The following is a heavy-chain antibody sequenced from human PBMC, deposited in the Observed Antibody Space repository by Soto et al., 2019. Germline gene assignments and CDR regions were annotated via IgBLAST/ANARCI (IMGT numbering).Heavy chain of an antibody. Sequence: PGGSLRLSCAASGFTFSSYAMTWVRQTPGKGLECISANSQIGDNTYYADTVKGRFTISRDNSRNTVFLEMNSLRAEDTAVYYCAKPHSSTAWPYYIDSWGQGS. CDR1: GFTFSSYA. CDR2: NSQIGDNT. J-gene: IGHJ4*02. V-gene: IGHV3-23*01. CDR3: AKPHSSTAWPYYIDS. D-gene: IGHD3-3*02.